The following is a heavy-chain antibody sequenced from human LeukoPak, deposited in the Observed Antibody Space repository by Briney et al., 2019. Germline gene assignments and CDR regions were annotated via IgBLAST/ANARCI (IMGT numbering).Heavy chain of an antibody. J-gene: IGHJ4*02. V-gene: IGHV1-2*04. D-gene: IGHD5-18*01. Sequence: ASVKVSCKASGYTFTGYYMQWVRQAPGQGLEWMGWINPNSGATNYAQKFQGWVTMTRDTSTTTAYMELSRLRFDDTAVYYCARASGGYSYGSFVDYWGQGTLVTVSS. CDR2: INPNSGAT. CDR1: GYTFTGYY. CDR3: ARASGGYSYGSFVDY.